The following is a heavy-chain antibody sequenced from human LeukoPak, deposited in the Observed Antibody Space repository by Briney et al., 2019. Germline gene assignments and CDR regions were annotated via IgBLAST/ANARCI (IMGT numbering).Heavy chain of an antibody. J-gene: IGHJ4*02. D-gene: IGHD1-1*01. CDR1: GVTISSQA. V-gene: IGHV3-23*01. CDR2: IGSGGST. Sequence: NPGGSLRLSCVASGVTISSQAMSWVRQAAGEGLEWVSTIGSGGSTYYADTVKGRFTISRDNSKNTLSLQMNSLRAEDTAVYYCAKRGTAGSWNPEDYWGQGTLVTVSS. CDR3: AKRGTAGSWNPEDY.